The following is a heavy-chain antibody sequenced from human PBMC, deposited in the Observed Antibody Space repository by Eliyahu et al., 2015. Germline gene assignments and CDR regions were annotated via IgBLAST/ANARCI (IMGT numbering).Heavy chain of an antibody. D-gene: IGHD5-18*01. Sequence: EVQLLESGGGLVQPGGSLRLSCAASGFTFSDYAMTWXRQVPGKGXDWVSTISGSGGNTFYADSVEGRFTISRDNSKNTLSLLMNSLRAEDTAIYYCAKVPRGYTYXPIEYWGQGTLVTVSS. CDR2: ISGSGGNT. V-gene: IGHV3-23*01. CDR3: AKVPRGYTYXPIEY. CDR1: GFTFSDYA. J-gene: IGHJ4*02.